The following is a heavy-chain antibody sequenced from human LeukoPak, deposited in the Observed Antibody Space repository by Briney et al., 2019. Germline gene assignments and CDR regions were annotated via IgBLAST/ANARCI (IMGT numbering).Heavy chain of an antibody. J-gene: IGHJ5*02. CDR1: GYTFTGDF. CDR2: INSDSGGT. V-gene: IGHV1-2*02. Sequence: GASVKVSCKASGYTFTGDFIHWVRQAPGQGLEWMGWINSDSGGTNYARKFQGRVTMTRDTSISTAYMELSSLRSDDTAVFYCVRGNIATRRGENWFDPWGQGTLVTVSS. CDR3: VRGNIATRRGENWFDP. D-gene: IGHD6-6*01.